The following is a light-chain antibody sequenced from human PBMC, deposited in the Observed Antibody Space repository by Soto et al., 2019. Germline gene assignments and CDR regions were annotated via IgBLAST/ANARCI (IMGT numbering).Light chain of an antibody. J-gene: IGLJ2*01. V-gene: IGLV1-44*01. CDR2: NND. CDR3: AAWDDSLNGPV. Sequence: QSVLTQPPSASETPGQRVTISCSGTSSNIGSNSVSWYHHLPGTAPKLLIYNNDQRPSGVPDRFSGSKSDTSASLAISGLQSEDEDDYYCAAWDDSLNGPVFGGGTKLTVL. CDR1: SSNIGSNS.